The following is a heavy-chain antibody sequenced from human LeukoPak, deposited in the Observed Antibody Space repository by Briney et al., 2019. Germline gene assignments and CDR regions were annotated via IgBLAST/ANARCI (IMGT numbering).Heavy chain of an antibody. CDR2: IRSKAYGGTT. Sequence: GGSLRLSCTASGFTFGDYAMSWVRQAPGKGLEWVGFIRSKAYGGTTEYAASVKGRFTISRDDSKSIAYLQMNSLKTEDTAVYYCTRDTMGDSSGEFDYWGQGTLVTVSS. CDR1: GFTFGDYA. CDR3: TRDTMGDSSGEFDY. V-gene: IGHV3-49*04. D-gene: IGHD6-25*01. J-gene: IGHJ4*02.